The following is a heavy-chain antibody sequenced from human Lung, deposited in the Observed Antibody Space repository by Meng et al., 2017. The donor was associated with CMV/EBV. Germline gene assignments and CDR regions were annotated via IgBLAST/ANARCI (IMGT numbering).Heavy chain of an antibody. Sequence: SVXVSXXASGGTFSSYAISWVRQAPGQGLEWMGGIIPIFGTANYAQKFQGRVTITTDESTSTAYMELSSLRSEDTAVYYCARSGWWPGSYRLRVSLPFDYWGQGTXVTVSS. D-gene: IGHD1-26*01. CDR1: GGTFSSYA. CDR2: IIPIFGTA. J-gene: IGHJ4*02. CDR3: ARSGWWPGSYRLRVSLPFDY. V-gene: IGHV1-69*05.